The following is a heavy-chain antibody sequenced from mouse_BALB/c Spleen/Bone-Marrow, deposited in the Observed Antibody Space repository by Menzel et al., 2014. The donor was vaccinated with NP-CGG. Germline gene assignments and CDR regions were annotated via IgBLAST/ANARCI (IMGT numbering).Heavy chain of an antibody. Sequence: EVQLVESGGGLVKPGGSLKLSCAASGFTFSSYAMSWVRQTPEKRLEWVASISSGGSTYYPDSVKGRFTISRDNAKNTLYLQMSSLKSEDTAMYYCARQTYYDYDGYFDYWGQGTTLTVSS. J-gene: IGHJ2*01. CDR1: GFTFSSYA. V-gene: IGHV5-6-5*01. CDR2: ISSGGST. CDR3: ARQTYYDYDGYFDY. D-gene: IGHD2-4*01.